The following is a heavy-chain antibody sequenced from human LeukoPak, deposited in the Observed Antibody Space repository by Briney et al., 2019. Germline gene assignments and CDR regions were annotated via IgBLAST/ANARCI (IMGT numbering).Heavy chain of an antibody. CDR3: ARALGYCSGGSCYLNWFDP. CDR1: GYSFTSYW. D-gene: IGHD2-15*01. CDR2: IYPGDSDT. J-gene: IGHJ5*02. V-gene: IGHV5-51*01. Sequence: GESLKISCKGSGYSFTSYWIGWVRQMPGKGLEWMGIIYPGDSDTRYSPSFQGQVTISADKSISTAYLQWSSLKASDTAMYYCARALGYCSGGSCYLNWFDPWGQGTLVTVSS.